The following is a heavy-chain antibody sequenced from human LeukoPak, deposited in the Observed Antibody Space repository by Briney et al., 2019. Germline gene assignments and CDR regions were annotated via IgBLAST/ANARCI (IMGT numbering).Heavy chain of an antibody. V-gene: IGHV4-30-2*01. Sequence: PSQTLSLTCAVSGGSISSGGYSWSWIRQPPGKGLEWIGYIYHSGSIYYNPSLKSRVTISVDRSKNQFSLKLSSVTAADTAVYYCARGEPCSGGSCYSGNYNWFDPWGQGTLVTVSS. CDR2: IYHSGSI. D-gene: IGHD2-15*01. CDR1: GGSISSGGYS. J-gene: IGHJ5*02. CDR3: ARGEPCSGGSCYSGNYNWFDP.